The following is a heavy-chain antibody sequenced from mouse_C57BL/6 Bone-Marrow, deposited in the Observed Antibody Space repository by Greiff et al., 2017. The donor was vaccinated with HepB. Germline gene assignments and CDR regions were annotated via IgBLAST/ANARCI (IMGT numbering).Heavy chain of an antibody. V-gene: IGHV1-15*01. CDR1: GYTFTDYE. D-gene: IGHD2-2*01. Sequence: QVQLQQSGAELVRPGASVTLSCKASGYTFTDYEMHWVKQTPVHGLEWIGAIDPETGGTAYNQKFKGKAILTADKSSSTAYMELRSLTSEDSAVYYCKGLRGRSYYFDYWGQGTTLTVSS. J-gene: IGHJ2*01. CDR3: KGLRGRSYYFDY. CDR2: IDPETGGT.